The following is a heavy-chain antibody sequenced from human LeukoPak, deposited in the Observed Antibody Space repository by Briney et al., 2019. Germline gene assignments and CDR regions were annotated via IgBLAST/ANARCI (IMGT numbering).Heavy chain of an antibody. CDR3: VRGNYDNRGYSNAFDI. V-gene: IGHV4-59*01. CDR1: GASISSSY. Sequence: SETLSLTCTVSGASISSSYWSWVRQPQGKRLEWIGFIYYSGSTNSNPSLKSRVTISADTSKNQFSLKLSSVTAADTAVYYCVRGNYDNRGYSNAFDIWGQGAMVTVSS. J-gene: IGHJ3*02. D-gene: IGHD3-22*01. CDR2: IYYSGST.